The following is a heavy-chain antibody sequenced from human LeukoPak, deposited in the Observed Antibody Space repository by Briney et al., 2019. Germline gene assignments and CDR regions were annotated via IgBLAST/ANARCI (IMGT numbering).Heavy chain of an antibody. CDR1: GGSISSYY. D-gene: IGHD4-23*01. CDR3: ARARGYYGGNALDY. Sequence: PSETLSLTCTVSGGSISSYYWSWIRQPPGKGLEWIGYIYYSGSTNYNPSLKSRVTISVDTSKNQFSLKLSSVTAADTAVYYCARARGYYGGNALDYWGQGTLVTVSS. V-gene: IGHV4-59*01. CDR2: IYYSGST. J-gene: IGHJ4*02.